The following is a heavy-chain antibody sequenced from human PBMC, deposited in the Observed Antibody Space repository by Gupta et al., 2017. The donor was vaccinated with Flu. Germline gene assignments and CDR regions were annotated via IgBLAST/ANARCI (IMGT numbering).Heavy chain of an antibody. V-gene: IGHV3-11*05. CDR2: ISSSSSYT. CDR3: ARVITMIVGVFDL. CDR1: GFTFSDYY. D-gene: IGHD3-22*01. J-gene: IGHJ2*01. Sequence: QVQLVESGGGLVKPGGSLRLSCAASGFTFSDYYMSWIRQAPGKGLEWVSYISSSSSYTNYADSVKGRFTISRDNAKNSLYLQMNSLRAEDTAVYYCARVITMIVGVFDLWDRGTLVTVSS.